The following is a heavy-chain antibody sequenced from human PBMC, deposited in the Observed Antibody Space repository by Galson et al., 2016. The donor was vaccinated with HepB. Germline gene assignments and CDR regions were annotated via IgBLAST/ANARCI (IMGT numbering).Heavy chain of an antibody. J-gene: IGHJ6*02. CDR3: AYEDYGAGLSYGTGV. D-gene: IGHD4-17*01. Sequence: PALVKPTQTLTLTCTFSGFSLSTTGVNVGWIRQPPGKALEWLALIYWDDDKRYSPSLKSRLTITKDTSKNQVVLRMTNMDPVDTATYYCAYEDYGAGLSYGTGVWGQGTTVTVSS. V-gene: IGHV2-5*02. CDR2: IYWDDDK. CDR1: GFSLSTTGVN.